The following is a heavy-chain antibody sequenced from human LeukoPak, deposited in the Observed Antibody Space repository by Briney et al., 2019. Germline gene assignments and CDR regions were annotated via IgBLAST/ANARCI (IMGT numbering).Heavy chain of an antibody. Sequence: QPGRSLRLSCAASGFTFDDYAMHWVRQAPGKGLEWVSGISWNSGSIGYADSVKGRFTISRDNAKNSPYLQMNSLRAEDTALYYCAKGPYDSSGYYEYYFDYWGQGTLVTVSS. D-gene: IGHD3-22*01. V-gene: IGHV3-9*01. CDR3: AKGPYDSSGYYEYYFDY. J-gene: IGHJ4*02. CDR2: ISWNSGSI. CDR1: GFTFDDYA.